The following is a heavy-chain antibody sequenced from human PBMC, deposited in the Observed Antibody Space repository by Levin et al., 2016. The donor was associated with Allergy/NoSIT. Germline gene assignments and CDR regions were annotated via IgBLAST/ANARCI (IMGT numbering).Heavy chain of an antibody. CDR3: AHMYYGSGILDYYYYYYMDV. Sequence: WIRQPPGKALEWLALIYWDDDKRYSPSLKSRLTITKDTSKNQVVLTMTNMDPVDTATYYCAHMYYGSGILDYYYYYYMDVWGKGTTVTVSS. V-gene: IGHV2-5*02. D-gene: IGHD3-10*01. CDR2: IYWDDDK. J-gene: IGHJ6*03.